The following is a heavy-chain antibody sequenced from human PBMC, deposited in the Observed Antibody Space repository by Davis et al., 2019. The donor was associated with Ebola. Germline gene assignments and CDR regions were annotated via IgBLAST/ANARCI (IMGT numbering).Heavy chain of an antibody. CDR3: TRGRGE. J-gene: IGHJ4*02. CDR1: GFIFSGSG. D-gene: IGHD1-26*01. Sequence: GESLKIPCAASGFIFSGSGMHWVRQASGKGLEWVGRVITKVKNYATAYAASVEGRLTISRDDSKNTAYLQMNSLGIEDTAVYYCTRGRGEWGQGTPVIVSS. V-gene: IGHV3-73*01. CDR2: VITKVKNYAT.